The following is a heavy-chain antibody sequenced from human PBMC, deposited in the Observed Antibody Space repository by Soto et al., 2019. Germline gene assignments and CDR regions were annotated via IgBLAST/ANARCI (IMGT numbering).Heavy chain of an antibody. CDR2: MSGTGVYI. J-gene: IGHJ4*02. CDR1: GFTFSKYA. V-gene: IGHV3-23*01. CDR3: AKAMVASSGWSSLDI. D-gene: IGHD6-19*01. Sequence: EVQLLESGGDLVQPGWSLRLSCAASGFTFSKYALSWVRQAPGKGLEWVSVMSGTGVYIYYAESVKGRFTISRDNSKDTLYLQMNGLRVEATAVYYCAKAMVASSGWSSLDIWGQGPLVTFSS.